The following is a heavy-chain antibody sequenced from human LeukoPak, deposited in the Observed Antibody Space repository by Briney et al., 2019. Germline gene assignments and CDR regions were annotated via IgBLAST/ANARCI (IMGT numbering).Heavy chain of an antibody. CDR2: IYYSGST. CDR3: ARGSPTRGDAFDY. V-gene: IGHV4-34*01. J-gene: IGHJ4*02. CDR1: GGSFSGYY. Sequence: PSETLSLTCAVYGGSFSGYYWSWIRQPPGKGLEWIGSIYYSGSTYYNPSLKSRVTISVDTSKNQFSLKLSSVTAADTAVYYCARGSPTRGDAFDYWGQGTLVTVSS. D-gene: IGHD3-10*01.